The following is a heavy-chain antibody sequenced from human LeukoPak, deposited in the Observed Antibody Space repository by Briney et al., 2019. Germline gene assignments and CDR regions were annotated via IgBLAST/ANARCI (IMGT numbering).Heavy chain of an antibody. Sequence: SETLSLTCTVSGGSISSYYWSWIRQPPGKGLEWIGYIYYGGSTNYNPSLKSRVTISVDTSKNQFSLKLSSVTAADTAVYYCARTYYDILTGYPLYFDYWGQGTLVTVSS. CDR2: IYYGGST. CDR1: GGSISSYY. J-gene: IGHJ4*02. D-gene: IGHD3-9*01. V-gene: IGHV4-59*01. CDR3: ARTYYDILTGYPLYFDY.